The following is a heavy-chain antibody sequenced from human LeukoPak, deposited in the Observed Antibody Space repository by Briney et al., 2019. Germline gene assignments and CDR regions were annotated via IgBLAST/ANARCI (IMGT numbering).Heavy chain of an antibody. J-gene: IGHJ4*02. Sequence: ASVKVSCKTSGYTFSTYDINWLRQAAGQGLEWMGWMNPNSANTGFAQKFQGRAVITRDTSTATAYLELSSLTSEDTAVYYCARAIRYQLLSDYWGQGTLVTVSS. D-gene: IGHD2-2*01. CDR1: GYTFSTYD. CDR2: MNPNSANT. V-gene: IGHV1-8*03. CDR3: ARAIRYQLLSDY.